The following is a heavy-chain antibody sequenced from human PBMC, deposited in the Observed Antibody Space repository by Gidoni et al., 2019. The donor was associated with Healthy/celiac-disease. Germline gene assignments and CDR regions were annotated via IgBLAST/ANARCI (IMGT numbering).Heavy chain of an antibody. CDR2: IRAYNGNT. V-gene: IGHV1-18*01. CDR1: GYTFTSHG. D-gene: IGHD2-2*01. CDR3: ARGGSCSSTRCYAYDAFDI. Sequence: QVQLVQSGAEVKKPGASVNVSCKASGYTFTSHGIRWVRQAPGQGLEWMGWIRAYNGNTTYAQKLHGRVTMTTDTSTSTAYMELRSLRSDDPAVYYCARGGSCSSTRCYAYDAFDILGQGTMVTVSS. J-gene: IGHJ3*02.